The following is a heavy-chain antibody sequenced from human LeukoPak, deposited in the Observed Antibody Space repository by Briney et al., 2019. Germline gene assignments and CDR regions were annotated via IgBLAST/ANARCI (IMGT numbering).Heavy chain of an antibody. CDR1: GGTFSSYA. V-gene: IGHV1-69*13. D-gene: IGHD3-16*01. CDR3: ARDYAGVGFD. CDR2: IIPIFGTA. J-gene: IGHJ4*02. Sequence: ASVKVSCKASGGTFSSYAISWVRQAPGQGLEWMGGIIPIFGTANYAQKFQGRVTITADESTSTAYMELRSLRSDDTAVYYCARDYAGVGFDWGQGTLVTVSS.